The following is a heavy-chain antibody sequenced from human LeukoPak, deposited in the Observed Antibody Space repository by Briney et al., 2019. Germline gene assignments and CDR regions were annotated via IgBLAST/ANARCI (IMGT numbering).Heavy chain of an antibody. CDR2: ISGSGGST. CDR1: GFTFSSYA. J-gene: IGHJ4*02. Sequence: GGSLRLSCAASGFTFSSYAMSWVRQAPGKGLEWVSAISGSGGSTYHADSVKGRFTISRDNSKSTLYLQMNSLRAEDTAVYYCANLISPDGDYWGQGTLVTVSS. D-gene: IGHD2/OR15-2a*01. V-gene: IGHV3-23*01. CDR3: ANLISPDGDY.